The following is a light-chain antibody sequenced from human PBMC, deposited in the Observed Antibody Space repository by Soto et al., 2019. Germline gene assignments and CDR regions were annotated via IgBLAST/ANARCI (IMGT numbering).Light chain of an antibody. CDR3: QQSLGNPRN. Sequence: ITMNNSPSSLPGAWYAGVTRTCLESRTIDNYLNWSLQKPGRAHKLRRFLAATLESGVPSRFGGSGSGTDFTLSISSLQPEDSAIYYCQQSLGNPRNFGGGTKVDI. CDR2: LAA. V-gene: IGKV1-39*01. CDR1: RTIDNY. J-gene: IGKJ4*01.